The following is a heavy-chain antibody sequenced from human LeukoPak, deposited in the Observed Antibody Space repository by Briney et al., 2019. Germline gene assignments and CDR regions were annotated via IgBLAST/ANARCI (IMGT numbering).Heavy chain of an antibody. CDR1: GFTFRSYA. J-gene: IGHJ4*02. CDR2: ISGSGGST. Sequence: GGSLRLSCAASGFTFRSYAMRWVRQARGKGLEWVSAISGSGGSTYYADSVKGRFTISRDNSKNTLYLQMNSLRAEDTAVYYCAKDSASDPMEQWLESFDYWGQGTLVTVSS. D-gene: IGHD6-19*01. CDR3: AKDSASDPMEQWLESFDY. V-gene: IGHV3-23*01.